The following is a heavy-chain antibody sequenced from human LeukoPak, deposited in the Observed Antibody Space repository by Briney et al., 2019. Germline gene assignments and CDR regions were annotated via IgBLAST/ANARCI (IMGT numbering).Heavy chain of an antibody. CDR3: ARGTILCPFDY. V-gene: IGHV3-11*01. D-gene: IGHD2/OR15-2a*01. CDR1: GFTFSDYY. Sequence: NAGGSLRLSCAASGFTFSDYYMSWIRQALGKGLEWVSYISSSGSTIYYADSVKGRFTISRDNAKNSLYLQMNSLRAEDTAVYYCARGTILCPFDYWGQGTLVTVSS. J-gene: IGHJ4*02. CDR2: ISSSGSTI.